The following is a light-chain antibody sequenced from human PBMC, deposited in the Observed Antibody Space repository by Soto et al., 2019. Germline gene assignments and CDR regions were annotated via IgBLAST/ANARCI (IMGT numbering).Light chain of an antibody. CDR2: GAS. CDR3: QQYGISPRT. CDR1: QSVTSNY. V-gene: IGKV3-20*01. J-gene: IGKJ1*01. Sequence: EIVLTQSPGTLSLSPGERATLSCRASQSVTSNYLAWYQQKPGQSPRLLIYGASIRATGIPDKFSGSVCGTAFPLTISRWEPADFAVFYCQQYGISPRTFGQGTKVQMK.